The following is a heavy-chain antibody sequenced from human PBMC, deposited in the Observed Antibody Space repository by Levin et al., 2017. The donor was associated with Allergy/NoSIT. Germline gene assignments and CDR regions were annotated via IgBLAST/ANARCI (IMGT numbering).Heavy chain of an antibody. D-gene: IGHD5-12*01. V-gene: IGHV1-46*01. CDR2: INPSGGST. CDR1: GYTFTSYY. CDR3: ARSSGYDSYYYYGMDV. J-gene: IGHJ6*02. Sequence: ASVKVSCKASGYTFTSYYMHWVRQAPGQGLEWMGIINPSGGSTSYAQKFQGRVTMTRDTSTSTVYMELSSLRSEDTAVYYCARSSGYDSYYYYGMDVWGQGTTVTVSS.